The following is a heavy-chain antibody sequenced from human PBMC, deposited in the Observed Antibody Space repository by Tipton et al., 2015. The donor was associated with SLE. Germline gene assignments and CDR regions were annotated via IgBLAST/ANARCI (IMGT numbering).Heavy chain of an antibody. CDR2: ISWNSGSI. Sequence: SLRLSCATSGFSFSSFGMHWVRQAPGKGLEWVSGISWNSGSIGYADSVKGRFTISRDNAKNSLYLQMNSLRAEDTALYYCAKAPYYDFWSGYLGYWGQGTLVTVSS. CDR1: GFSFSSFG. D-gene: IGHD3-3*01. J-gene: IGHJ4*02. CDR3: AKAPYYDFWSGYLGY. V-gene: IGHV3-9*01.